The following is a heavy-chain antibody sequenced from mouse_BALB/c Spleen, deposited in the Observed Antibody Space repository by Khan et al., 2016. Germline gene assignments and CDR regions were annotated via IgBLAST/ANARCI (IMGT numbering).Heavy chain of an antibody. CDR3: ARDFVC. Sequence: QIQLVQSGPELKKPGETGKISCKASGYTFTNYGMNWVKQAPGKGLKWMGWINTNTGEPTYAEEFKGRFAFSWENAASTAYLQINSLKNECTATYCCARDFVCWGQCTTLTVSS. CDR2: INTNTGEP. CDR1: GYTFTNYG. J-gene: IGHJ2*01. V-gene: IGHV9-3*02.